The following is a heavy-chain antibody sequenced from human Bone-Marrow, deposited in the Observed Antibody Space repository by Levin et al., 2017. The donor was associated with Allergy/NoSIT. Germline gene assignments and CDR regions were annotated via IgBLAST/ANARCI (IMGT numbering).Heavy chain of an antibody. CDR2: IYYSGST. CDR1: GGSISSYY. D-gene: IGHD6-19*01. CDR3: ARDSSIAVAGTTYYYYYGMDV. J-gene: IGHJ6*02. V-gene: IGHV4-59*01. Sequence: SETLSLTCTVSGGSISSYYWSWIRQPPGKGLEWIGYIYYSGSTNYNPSLKSRVTISVDTSKNQFSLKLSSVTAADTAVYYCARDSSIAVAGTTYYYYYGMDVWGQGTTVTVSS.